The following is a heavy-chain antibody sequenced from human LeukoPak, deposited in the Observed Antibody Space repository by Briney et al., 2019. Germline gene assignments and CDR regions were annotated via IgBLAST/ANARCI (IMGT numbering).Heavy chain of an antibody. CDR2: INPSGGST. Sequence: ASVKVSCKASGYTFTSYYMHWVRQAPGQGLEWMGIINPSGGSTSYAQKFQGRVTMTRDTSTSTVYMELSSLRSEDMAVYYCARAVLISNSSSWYALFDYWGQGALVTVSS. CDR3: ARAVLISNSSSWYALFDY. J-gene: IGHJ4*02. CDR1: GYTFTSYY. D-gene: IGHD6-13*01. V-gene: IGHV1-46*01.